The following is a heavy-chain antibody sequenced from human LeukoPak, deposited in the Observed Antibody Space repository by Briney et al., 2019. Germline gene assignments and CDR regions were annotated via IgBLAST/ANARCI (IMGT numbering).Heavy chain of an antibody. Sequence: GGSLRLSCAASGFTFSNYWMNWVRQAPGKGLEWMANIKQDGSEKYYVDSVKGRFTISRDNAKNSLYLQMNSLRAEDTAVYYCARGARYYYGMDVWGQGTTVTVSS. V-gene: IGHV3-7*01. CDR3: ARGARYYYGMDV. CDR2: IKQDGSEK. D-gene: IGHD6-6*01. J-gene: IGHJ6*02. CDR1: GFTFSNYW.